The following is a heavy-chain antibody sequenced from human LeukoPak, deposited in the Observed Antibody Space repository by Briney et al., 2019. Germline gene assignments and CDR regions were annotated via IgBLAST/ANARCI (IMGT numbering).Heavy chain of an antibody. Sequence: GGSLRLSCAASGFTFSNYDMSWVRQAPGKGLEWVSGISGSGGSTYHADSVKGPFTISRDNSKNTLYLQMNSLRAEDTAVYYCAKELDSSGYFDYWGQGTLVTVSS. CDR2: ISGSGGST. CDR3: AKELDSSGYFDY. CDR1: GFTFSNYD. J-gene: IGHJ4*02. D-gene: IGHD3-22*01. V-gene: IGHV3-23*01.